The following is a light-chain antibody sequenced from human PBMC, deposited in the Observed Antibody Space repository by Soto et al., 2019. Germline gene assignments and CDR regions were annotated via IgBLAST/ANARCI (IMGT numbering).Light chain of an antibody. J-gene: IGKJ4*01. CDR2: DIS. CDR1: QYVSTN. CDR3: QQYDTWPIT. V-gene: IGKV3D-15*01. Sequence: ETVMTQFPATLSVSPGERATLSCRASQYVSTNLAWYQQQPGQPPRLLIYDISNRATGIPARFSGSGSETEFALTITSLQSEDVAVYYCQQYDTWPITFGGGTKVEIK.